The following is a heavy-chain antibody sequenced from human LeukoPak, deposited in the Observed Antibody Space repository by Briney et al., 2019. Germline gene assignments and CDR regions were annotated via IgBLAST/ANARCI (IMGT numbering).Heavy chain of an antibody. CDR2: IYPGDSDT. CDR1: GYSFTSYW. Sequence: GESLKIFCKGSGYSFTSYWIGWVRQLPGEGLEWMGIIYPGDSDTRFSPSFQGQVTISAAKSISTAYLQWSSLTASDTAMYYCAIVKGAPIHYYIEVWGNGTTVTVSS. J-gene: IGHJ6*03. D-gene: IGHD3-16*01. CDR3: AIVKGAPIHYYIEV. V-gene: IGHV5-51*01.